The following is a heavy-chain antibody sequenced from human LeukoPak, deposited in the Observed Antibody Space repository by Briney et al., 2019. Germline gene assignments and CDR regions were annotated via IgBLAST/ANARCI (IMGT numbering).Heavy chain of an antibody. CDR1: AYTFTSYG. D-gene: IGHD3-22*01. V-gene: IGHV1-18*01. Sequence: ASVKVSCKASAYTFTSYGISWVRQSPGQGLEWMGWISAYNGNTNYAQKLQGRVTMTTDTSTRTAYMELRSLRSDDTAVYYCARGSRDPNYYDSRGYYFDYWGQGTLVTVSS. CDR2: ISAYNGNT. J-gene: IGHJ4*02. CDR3: ARGSRDPNYYDSRGYYFDY.